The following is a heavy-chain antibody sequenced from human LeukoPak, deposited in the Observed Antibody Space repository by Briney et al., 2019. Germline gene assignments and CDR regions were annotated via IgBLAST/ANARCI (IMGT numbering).Heavy chain of an antibody. Sequence: SETLSLTCTVSGGSISSYYWSWIRQPPGKGLEWIGYIYYSGSTNYNPSLKSRVTVSVDMSKNQFSLKLSSVTAADTAVYFCARGYNWDPYYFDYWGQGTLVTVSS. V-gene: IGHV4-59*01. CDR1: GGSISSYY. D-gene: IGHD1-20*01. J-gene: IGHJ4*02. CDR3: ARGYNWDPYYFDY. CDR2: IYYSGST.